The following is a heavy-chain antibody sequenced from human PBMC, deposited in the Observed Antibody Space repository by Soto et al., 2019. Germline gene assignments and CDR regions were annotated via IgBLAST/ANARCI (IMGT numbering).Heavy chain of an antibody. D-gene: IGHD1-26*01. Sequence: QVQLVESGGGVVQPGRSLRLSCAASGFTFSSYGMHWVRQAPGKGLEWVAVIWYDGSNKNYADSVKGRFTISRDNSKNTLYLQMNSLRAEDTAVYYCARRMGGEFDIWGQGTMVTVSS. CDR3: ARRMGGEFDI. CDR2: IWYDGSNK. V-gene: IGHV3-33*01. CDR1: GFTFSSYG. J-gene: IGHJ3*02.